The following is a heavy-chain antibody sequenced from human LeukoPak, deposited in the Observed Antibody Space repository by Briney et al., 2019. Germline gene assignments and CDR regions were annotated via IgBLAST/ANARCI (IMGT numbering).Heavy chain of an antibody. V-gene: IGHV3-30-3*01. J-gene: IGHJ5*02. Sequence: GGSLRLSCAASGFTFSSYAMHWVRQAPGKGLEWVAVISYNGSNKYYADSVKGRFTISRDNSKNTLYLQMNSLRAEDTAVYYCATEAYYGTGTYYNEVGFDPQGHGTLVTVSS. D-gene: IGHD3-10*01. CDR2: ISYNGSNK. CDR1: GFTFSSYA. CDR3: ATEAYYGTGTYYNEVGFDP.